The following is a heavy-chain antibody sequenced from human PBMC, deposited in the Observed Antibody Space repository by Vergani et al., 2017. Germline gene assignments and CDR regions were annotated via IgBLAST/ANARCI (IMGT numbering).Heavy chain of an antibody. CDR1: GFIFSSYC. J-gene: IGHJ4*02. CDR3: ARGNSLGSY. Sequence: EVQLVESGGGLVQPGGSLRLSCAASGFIFSSYCMHWVRQAPGKGLEWVAALEEVVSEQQYVASVKGRFHIPRDNAKKSLYLQMNSLRGEDTAFYYCARGNSLGSYWGQGTLVTVSS. D-gene: IGHD1-7*01. CDR2: LEEVVSEQ. V-gene: IGHV3-7*04.